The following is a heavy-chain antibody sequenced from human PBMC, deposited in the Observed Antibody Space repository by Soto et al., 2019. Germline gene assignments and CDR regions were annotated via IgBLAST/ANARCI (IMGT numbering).Heavy chain of an antibody. CDR3: ARAPRGTGADAFDI. D-gene: IGHD7-27*01. CDR2: IYHSGST. V-gene: IGHV4-31*03. Sequence: QVQLQESGPGLVKPSQTLSLTCTVSGGSISSGGYYWSWIRQHPGKGLEWIGYIYHSGSTNQNPSLKSRLTISVDTSKNQFSLNLSSVTAADTAVYYCARAPRGTGADAFDIWGQGTMVTVSS. J-gene: IGHJ3*02. CDR1: GGSISSGGYY.